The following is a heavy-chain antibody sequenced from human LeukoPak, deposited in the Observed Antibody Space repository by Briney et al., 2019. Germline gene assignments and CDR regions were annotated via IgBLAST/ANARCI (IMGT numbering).Heavy chain of an antibody. J-gene: IGHJ4*02. D-gene: IGHD3-9*01. Sequence: SETLSLTCTVSGGSISSYYWSWIRQPAGKGLEWIGNIYRSGSTYYNPSLKSRVTISVDTSKNQFSLKLSSVTVADTAVYYCARRPRGHDILTGYFDYWGQGTLVTVSS. V-gene: IGHV4-59*08. CDR2: IYRSGST. CDR1: GGSISSYY. CDR3: ARRPRGHDILTGYFDY.